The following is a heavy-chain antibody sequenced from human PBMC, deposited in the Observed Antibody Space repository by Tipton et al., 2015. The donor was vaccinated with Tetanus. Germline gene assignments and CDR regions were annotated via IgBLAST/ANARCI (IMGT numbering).Heavy chain of an antibody. CDR1: GGSISSSSYY. J-gene: IGHJ3*02. CDR2: IYYSGST. D-gene: IGHD3-22*01. V-gene: IGHV4-39*01. Sequence: TLSLTCTVSGGSISSSSYYWGWIRQPPGKGLEWIGSIYYSGSTYYNPSLKSRVTISVDTSKNQFSLKLSSVTAADTAVYYCARGREIVVVIMDAFDIWGQGTMVTVSS. CDR3: ARGREIVVVIMDAFDI.